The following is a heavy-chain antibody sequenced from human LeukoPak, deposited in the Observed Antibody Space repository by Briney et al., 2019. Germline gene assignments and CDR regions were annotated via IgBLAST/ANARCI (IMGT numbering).Heavy chain of an antibody. CDR1: GYTFTAHY. CDR2: ISTDNGNT. D-gene: IGHD1-26*01. V-gene: IGHV1-18*04. Sequence: ASVTVSCKTSGYTFTAHYIHWVRQAPGQGLEWLGRISTDNGNTNYAQKFQGRVTMTTDTSTSTVYMELRRLTSDDTAVYYCARGSELLFWGQGTLVAVSS. CDR3: ARGSELLF. J-gene: IGHJ4*02.